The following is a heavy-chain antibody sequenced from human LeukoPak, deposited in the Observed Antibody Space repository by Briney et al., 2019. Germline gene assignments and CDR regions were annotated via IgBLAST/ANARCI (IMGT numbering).Heavy chain of an antibody. CDR3: VRRDTGWNYLDY. J-gene: IGHJ4*02. V-gene: IGHV4-59*08. CDR2: IYYTGKN. CDR1: GGSINSHY. Sequence: SETLSLTCAVSGGSINSHYWGWIRQPPGKGLQWIGDIYYTGKNNYNPSLKSRVTISLDTSKDHLSLNLTSVLAADTAIYYCVRRDTGWNYLDYWGQGILVTVSS. D-gene: IGHD6-19*01.